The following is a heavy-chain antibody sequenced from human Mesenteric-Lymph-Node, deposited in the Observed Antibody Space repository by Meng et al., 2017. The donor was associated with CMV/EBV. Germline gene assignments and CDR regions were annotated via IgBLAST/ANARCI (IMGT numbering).Heavy chain of an antibody. CDR2: IGNSGGDT. D-gene: IGHD2-2*01. Sequence: GGSLRLSCAASGFTFSSYWMSWVRQAPGKGLEWVSSIGNSGGDTYYADSVKGRFTISRDNSRNTLYLQMNSLRAEDTAVYYCATGYQFDYWGQGKLVTVSS. J-gene: IGHJ4*02. CDR1: GFTFSSYW. CDR3: ATGYQFDY. V-gene: IGHV3-23*01.